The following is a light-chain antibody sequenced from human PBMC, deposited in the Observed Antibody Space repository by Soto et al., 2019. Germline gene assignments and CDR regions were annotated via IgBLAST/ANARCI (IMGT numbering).Light chain of an antibody. Sequence: QSALTQPPSASGSPGQSVTISCTGTSSDVGGYNYVSWYQQHPGKAPKLMIYEVSKRPSGVPDRFSGSKSGNTASLTVSGLRAEDEADYYCSSYAGSNNYVFGTWTKVTVL. J-gene: IGLJ1*01. CDR1: SSDVGGYNY. CDR3: SSYAGSNNYV. CDR2: EVS. V-gene: IGLV2-8*01.